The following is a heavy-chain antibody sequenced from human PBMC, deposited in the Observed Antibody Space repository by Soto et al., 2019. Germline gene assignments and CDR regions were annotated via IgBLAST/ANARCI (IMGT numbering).Heavy chain of an antibody. V-gene: IGHV3-74*01. J-gene: IGHJ4*02. CDR3: ARDNWNSY. CDR1: GFPFSNYW. Sequence: GGSLRLSCVASGFPFSNYWMHWVRQAPGKGLVWVSRISTDESSTNYADSVTGRFTISRDNAMNTLYLQMNSLRAEDTAVYYCARDNWNSYWGQGTLVTVSS. CDR2: ISTDESST. D-gene: IGHD1-7*01.